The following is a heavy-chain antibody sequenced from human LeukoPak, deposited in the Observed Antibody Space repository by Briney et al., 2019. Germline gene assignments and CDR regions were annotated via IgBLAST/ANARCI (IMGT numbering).Heavy chain of an antibody. V-gene: IGHV3-23*01. CDR1: GFTFINYA. Sequence: GGSLRFSCAASGFTFINYAMSWVRQAPGKGLEGVSITSGPGDSTYYADSVKGRFTVSKDNSKNTVYLQMDSLRAEDTAVYYCAKGHATSWSYFDYWGQGTLVTVSS. J-gene: IGHJ4*02. CDR3: AKGHATSWSYFDY. CDR2: TSGPGDST. D-gene: IGHD2-2*01.